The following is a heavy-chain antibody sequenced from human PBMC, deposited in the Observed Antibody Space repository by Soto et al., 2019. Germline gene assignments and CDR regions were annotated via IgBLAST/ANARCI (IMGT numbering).Heavy chain of an antibody. D-gene: IGHD3-9*01. Sequence: WSLRLSCAASGFTFSSYAMSWVRQAPGKGLEWVSAISGSGGSTYYADSVKGRFTISRDNSKNTLYLQMNSLRAEDTAVYYCAKDGNPIPYLTGYYRLGWFDPWGQGTLVTVS. CDR2: ISGSGGST. CDR1: GFTFSSYA. J-gene: IGHJ5*02. V-gene: IGHV3-23*01. CDR3: AKDGNPIPYLTGYYRLGWFDP.